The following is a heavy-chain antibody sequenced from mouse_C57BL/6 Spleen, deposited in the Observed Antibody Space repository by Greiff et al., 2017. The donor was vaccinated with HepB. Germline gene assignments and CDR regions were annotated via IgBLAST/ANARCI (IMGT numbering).Heavy chain of an antibody. CDR2: ISSGGSYT. CDR3: ARHEGGEDY. V-gene: IGHV5-6*01. J-gene: IGHJ2*01. D-gene: IGHD2-13*01. CDR1: GFTFSSYG. Sequence: DVQLVESGGDLVKPGGSLKLSCAASGFTFSSYGMSWVRQTPDKRLEWVATISSGGSYTYYPDSVKGRFTISRENAKNTLYLQMSSLKSEDTAMYYCARHEGGEDYWGQGTTLTVSS.